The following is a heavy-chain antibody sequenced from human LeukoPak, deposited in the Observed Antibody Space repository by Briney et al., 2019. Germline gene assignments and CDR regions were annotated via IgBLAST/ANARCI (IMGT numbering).Heavy chain of an antibody. Sequence: SETLSLTCTVSGGSISSGGYYWSWIRQHPGKGLEWIGYIYYSGSTYYNPSLKSRVTISVDTSKNQFSLKLSSVTAADTAVYYCARTPPYYYDSSGYYQLPSYYFGYWGQGTLVTVSS. CDR1: GGSISSGGYY. D-gene: IGHD3-22*01. J-gene: IGHJ4*02. CDR2: IYYSGST. V-gene: IGHV4-31*03. CDR3: ARTPPYYYDSSGYYQLPSYYFGY.